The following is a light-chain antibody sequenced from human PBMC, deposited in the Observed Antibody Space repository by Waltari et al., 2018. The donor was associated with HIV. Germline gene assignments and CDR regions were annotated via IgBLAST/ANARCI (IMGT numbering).Light chain of an antibody. V-gene: IGKV3-15*01. CDR2: YAS. J-gene: IGKJ1*01. CDR3: QQYNNWPPWT. Sequence: ATLSVSPGERATLSCRASQSVGSNLAWYRQKPGQAPRLLIYYASTRATGIPARFSGNGSGTEFTLTISSLLSEDFAVYYCQQYNNWPPWTFGQGTKVEIK. CDR1: QSVGSN.